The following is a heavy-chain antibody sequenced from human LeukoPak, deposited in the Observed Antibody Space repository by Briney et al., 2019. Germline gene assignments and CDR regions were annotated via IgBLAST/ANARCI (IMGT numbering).Heavy chain of an antibody. CDR2: INPITGDT. CDR3: AGYFAVPDGGGFDY. J-gene: IGHJ4*02. Sequence: AASVKFSCKASGYTFSGHYMHWVRQASGQGLEWLGWINPITGDTKYAQKFQGSVTMTRDTSISTVYMELSGLTSDDTAIYYCAGYFAVPDGGGFDYWGQGTLVTVSS. V-gene: IGHV1-2*02. D-gene: IGHD3-3*01. CDR1: GYTFSGHY.